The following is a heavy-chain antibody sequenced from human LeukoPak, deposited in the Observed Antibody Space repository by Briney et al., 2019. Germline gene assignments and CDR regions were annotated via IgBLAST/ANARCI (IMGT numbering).Heavy chain of an antibody. Sequence: PGGSLRLSCAASGFTLSSCGMTWVRQAPGKGLEWVSSISGSDDGTYYADSVKGRFTISRDNSKNTLYLQMNSLRAEDTAVYYCAKRGPIYSSSPGNYFDYWGQGTLVTVSS. J-gene: IGHJ4*02. CDR2: ISGSDDGT. CDR1: GFTLSSCG. D-gene: IGHD6-6*01. CDR3: AKRGPIYSSSPGNYFDY. V-gene: IGHV3-23*01.